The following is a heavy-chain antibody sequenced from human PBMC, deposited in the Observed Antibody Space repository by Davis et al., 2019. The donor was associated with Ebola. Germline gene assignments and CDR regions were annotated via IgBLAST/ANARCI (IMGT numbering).Heavy chain of an antibody. CDR1: GFTFDSYA. Sequence: GESLKISCAASGFTFDSYAMSWVRQAPGRGLEWVSGISGSGSNTYYADSVKGRFTISRDNSKNTLYLQMNSLRAEDTAVYYCAKSFTIFGVVIEPNDYWGQGTLVTVSA. D-gene: IGHD3-3*01. J-gene: IGHJ4*02. CDR2: ISGSGSNT. V-gene: IGHV3-23*01. CDR3: AKSFTIFGVVIEPNDY.